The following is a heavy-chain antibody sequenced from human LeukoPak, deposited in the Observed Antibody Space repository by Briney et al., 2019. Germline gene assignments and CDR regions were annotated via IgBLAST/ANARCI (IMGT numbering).Heavy chain of an antibody. D-gene: IGHD5-18*01. J-gene: IGHJ5*02. V-gene: IGHV1-69*13. CDR2: ITPIFGTA. CDR1: GYTFTSYG. CDR3: AIYSYGSEGNWFDP. Sequence: AASVKVSCKASGYTFTSYGISWVRQAPGQGLEWMGGITPIFGTANYAQKFQGRVTITADESTSTAYMELSSLRSEDTAVYYCAIYSYGSEGNWFDPWGQGTLVTVTS.